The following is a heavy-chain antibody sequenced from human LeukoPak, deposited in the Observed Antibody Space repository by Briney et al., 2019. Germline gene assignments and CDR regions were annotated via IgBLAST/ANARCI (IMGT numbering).Heavy chain of an antibody. D-gene: IGHD6-6*01. CDR2: SYYSGST. CDR3: ARDLRSSSSSGINYYGMDV. J-gene: IGHJ6*02. V-gene: IGHV4-31*03. Sequence: PSETLSLTCTVSGGSISRSGYYWSWIRQHPGKGLEWIGYSYYSGSTYYNPSLKSRVTISVDTSKNQFSLKLNSVTAADTAVYYCARDLRSSSSSGINYYGMDVWGQGTTVTVSS. CDR1: GGSISRSGYY.